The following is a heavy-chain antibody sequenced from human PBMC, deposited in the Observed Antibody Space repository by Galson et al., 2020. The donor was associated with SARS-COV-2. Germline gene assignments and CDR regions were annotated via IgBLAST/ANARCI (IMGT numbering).Heavy chain of an antibody. CDR2: IVVGSGST. J-gene: IGHJ3*02. CDR1: GFTFKSSA. D-gene: IGHD3-22*01. CDR3: AVAYDYDASGYSAKNDDFDI. V-gene: IGHV1-58*01. Sequence: KISCKPSGFTFKSSAVQWVRQARGQRLEWIGWIVVGSGSTNYAPKFQERVTITKDMSTSTVYMELSSLRSEDTAVYYCAVAYDYDASGYSAKNDDFDIWGQGTTVTVSS.